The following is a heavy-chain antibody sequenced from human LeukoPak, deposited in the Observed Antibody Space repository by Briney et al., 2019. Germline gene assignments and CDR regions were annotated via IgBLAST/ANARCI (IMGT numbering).Heavy chain of an antibody. D-gene: IGHD3-22*01. CDR3: ARGYYYDSSGYYSDAFDI. Sequence: SETLSLTCAVSGGSISSSNWWNWVRQPPGKGLEWIGEIYHSGSTNYNPSLKSRVTISVDKSKNQFSLKLSSVTAADTAVYYCARGYYYDSSGYYSDAFDIWGQGTMVTVSS. CDR2: IYHSGST. V-gene: IGHV4-4*02. CDR1: GGSISSSNW. J-gene: IGHJ3*02.